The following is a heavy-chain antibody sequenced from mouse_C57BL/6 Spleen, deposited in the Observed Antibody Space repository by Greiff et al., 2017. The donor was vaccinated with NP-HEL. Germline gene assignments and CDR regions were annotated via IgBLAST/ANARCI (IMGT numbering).Heavy chain of an antibody. V-gene: IGHV14-4*01. D-gene: IGHD2-12*01. CDR1: GFNIKDDY. CDR3: TNSFRFAY. J-gene: IGHJ3*01. CDR2: IDPENGDT. Sequence: VQLQQSGAELVRPGASVKLSCTASGFNIKDDYMHWVKQRPEQGLEWIGWIDPENGDTEYASKFQGKATITADTSSNTAYLQLSSLTSEDTAVYYCTNSFRFAYWGQGTLVTVSA.